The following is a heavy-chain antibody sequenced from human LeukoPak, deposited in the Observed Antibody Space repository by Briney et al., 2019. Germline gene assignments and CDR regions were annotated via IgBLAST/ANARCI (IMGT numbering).Heavy chain of an antibody. J-gene: IGHJ4*02. D-gene: IGHD3-10*01. CDR3: AGVRIEITMVRGVNFDY. CDR2: VNPNSGGT. Sequence: FTGYYMHWVRQAPGQGLEWMGWVNPNSGGTNYAQKFQGRVTMTRDTSISTAYMELSRLRSDDTAVYYCAGVRIEITMVRGVNFDYWGQGTLVTVSS. CDR1: FTGYY. V-gene: IGHV1-2*02.